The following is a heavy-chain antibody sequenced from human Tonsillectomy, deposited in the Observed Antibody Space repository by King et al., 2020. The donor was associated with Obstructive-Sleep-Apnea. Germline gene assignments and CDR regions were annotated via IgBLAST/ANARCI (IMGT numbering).Heavy chain of an antibody. CDR3: AGGYSSGWYVGVPHRYYYGMDV. V-gene: IGHV3-21*01. CDR1: GFTFSSYS. Sequence: VQLVESGGGLVKPGESLRLSCAASGFTFSSYSMNWVRQAPGKGLEWVSSISSTSSYIYYADSVKGRFTISRDKDKNSLFLQMNRLGAEDTAVYYCAGGYSSGWYVGVPHRYYYGMDVWGQGTPVTVSS. J-gene: IGHJ6*02. D-gene: IGHD6-19*01. CDR2: ISSTSSYI.